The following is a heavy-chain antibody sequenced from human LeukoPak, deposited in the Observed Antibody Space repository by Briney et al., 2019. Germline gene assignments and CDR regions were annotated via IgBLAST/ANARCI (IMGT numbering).Heavy chain of an antibody. Sequence: GGSLRLSCAASGFTFSTYWMHWVRQAPGKGLVWVSRINGEGRSTSHADSVKGRFTISRDNAKNTLYLQMNSLRAEDTAVYYCTTDHQLERRRKYSFDYWGQGTLVTVSS. V-gene: IGHV3-74*01. CDR2: INGEGRST. D-gene: IGHD1-1*01. CDR1: GFTFSTYW. J-gene: IGHJ4*02. CDR3: TTDHQLERRRKYSFDY.